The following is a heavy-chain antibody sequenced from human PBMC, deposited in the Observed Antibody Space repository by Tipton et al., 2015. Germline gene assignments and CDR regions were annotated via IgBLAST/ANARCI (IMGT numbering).Heavy chain of an antibody. CDR1: GGSISSDGYY. CDR2: IYNSGRT. Sequence: TLSLTCIVSGGSISSDGYYWSWIRQHPGKGLEWIGYIYNSGRTYYNPSLKSRVTMSVDTSKNQFSLHLSSVTAADTAVYYCAGHLAYRDTWSAQGFWGQGTLVTVSS. D-gene: IGHD3-3*01. CDR3: AGHLAYRDTWSAQGF. V-gene: IGHV4-31*03. J-gene: IGHJ4*02.